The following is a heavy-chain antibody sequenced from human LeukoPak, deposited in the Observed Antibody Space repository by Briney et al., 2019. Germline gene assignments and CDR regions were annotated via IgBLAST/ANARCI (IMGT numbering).Heavy chain of an antibody. V-gene: IGHV1-58*02. CDR1: GFTFTSSA. Sequence: GTSVKVSCKASGFTFTSSAMQWVRQARGQRLEWIGWIVVGSGNTNYAQKFQERATITRDMSTSTAYMELSSLRSEDTAVYYCAAGYYDSSGYYPHAFDIWGQGTMVTVSS. J-gene: IGHJ3*02. D-gene: IGHD3-22*01. CDR3: AAGYYDSSGYYPHAFDI. CDR2: IVVGSGNT.